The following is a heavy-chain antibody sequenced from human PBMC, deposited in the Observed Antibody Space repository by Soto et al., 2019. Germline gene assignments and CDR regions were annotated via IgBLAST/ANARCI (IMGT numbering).Heavy chain of an antibody. V-gene: IGHV1-2*02. CDR3: ARGCRDCYDFWSGWGVTGYYYYGMDV. CDR1: GYTFTGYY. CDR2: INPNSGGT. D-gene: IGHD3-3*01. Sequence: GASVKVSCKASGYTFTGYYMHWVRQAPGQGLEWMGWINPNSGGTNYAQKFQGRVTMTRDTSISTAYMELSRLRSDDTAVYYCARGCRDCYDFWSGWGVTGYYYYGMDVWGQGTTVTVSS. J-gene: IGHJ6*02.